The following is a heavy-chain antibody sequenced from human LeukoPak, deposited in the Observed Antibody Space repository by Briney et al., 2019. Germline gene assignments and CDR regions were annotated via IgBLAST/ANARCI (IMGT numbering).Heavy chain of an antibody. CDR2: IIPILGIA. D-gene: IGHD1-20*01. Sequence: SVKVSCKAPGGTFSSYAISWVRQAPGQGLEWMGRIIPILGIANYAQKFQGRVTITADKSTSTAYMELSSLRSEDTAAYYCARGITGTPFDPWGQGTLVTVSS. CDR3: ARGITGTPFDP. V-gene: IGHV1-69*04. J-gene: IGHJ5*02. CDR1: GGTFSSYA.